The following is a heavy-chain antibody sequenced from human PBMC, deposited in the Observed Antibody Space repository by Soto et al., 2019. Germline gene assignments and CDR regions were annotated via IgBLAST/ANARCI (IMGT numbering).Heavy chain of an antibody. CDR2: ISSSSSCI. V-gene: IGHV3-21*04. CDR1: GFTFSSYS. J-gene: IGHJ4*02. CDR3: ASRGYSYGDGLDY. D-gene: IGHD5-18*01. Sequence: GGSLRLSCAASGFTFSSYSMNWVRQAPGKGLEWVSSISSSSSCIYYADSVKGRFTISRDNSKNTLYLQMNSLRAEGTAVYYSASRGYSYGDGLDYWGQGTLVTVSS.